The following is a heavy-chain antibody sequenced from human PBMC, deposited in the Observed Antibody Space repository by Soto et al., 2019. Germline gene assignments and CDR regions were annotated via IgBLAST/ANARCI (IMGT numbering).Heavy chain of an antibody. Sequence: SETLSLTCTVSGGSISSYYWSWIRQPPGKGLEWIGYIYYSGSTNYNPSLKSRVTISVDTSKNQFSLKLSSVTAADTAVYYCARDTGHSYGFNWFDPWGQGTLVTVSS. V-gene: IGHV4-59*01. CDR2: IYYSGST. D-gene: IGHD5-18*01. J-gene: IGHJ5*02. CDR3: ARDTGHSYGFNWFDP. CDR1: GGSISSYY.